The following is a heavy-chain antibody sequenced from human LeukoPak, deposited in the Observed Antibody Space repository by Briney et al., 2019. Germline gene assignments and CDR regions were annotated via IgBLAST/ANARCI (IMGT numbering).Heavy chain of an antibody. CDR1: GGSISSGGYY. Sequence: PSETLSLTCTVSGGSISSGGYYWSWIRQHPGKGLEWIGYIYYSGSTYYNPSLKSRVTISVDTSKNQFSLKLSSVTAADTAVYYCARGEVVPAQRNYYYGMDVWGQGTTVTVSS. CDR3: ARGEVVPAQRNYYYGMDV. CDR2: IYYSGST. V-gene: IGHV4-31*03. D-gene: IGHD2-2*01. J-gene: IGHJ6*02.